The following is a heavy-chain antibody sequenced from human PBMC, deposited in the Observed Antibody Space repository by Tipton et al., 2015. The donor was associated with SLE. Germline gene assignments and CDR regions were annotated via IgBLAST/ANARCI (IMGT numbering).Heavy chain of an antibody. V-gene: IGHV4-4*08. Sequence: TLSLTCTVSGVSISSYYWSWIRQPPGKGLEWIGYIYPSGGTNYNPSLKSRVTISVDTSKNQFSLKLSSVTAADTAVYYCAREGWRAEVHAFDIWGQGTMVTVSS. D-gene: IGHD1-14*01. CDR1: GVSISSYY. J-gene: IGHJ3*02. CDR3: AREGWRAEVHAFDI. CDR2: IYPSGGT.